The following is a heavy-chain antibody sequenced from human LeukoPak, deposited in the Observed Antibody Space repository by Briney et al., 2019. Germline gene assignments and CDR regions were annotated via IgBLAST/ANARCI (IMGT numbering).Heavy chain of an antibody. CDR2: FNHSGST. CDR1: VRSFSGYY. V-gene: IGHV4-34*01. CDR3: AISSHCSTTSCYVRLGY. J-gene: IGHJ4*02. D-gene: IGHD2-2*01. Sequence: SVTLSLTCDVYVRSFSGYYWSWIRQPPGKGLEWIGEFNHSGSTNYNPSLKSRVTISVDTSKYQFSLKLSSVTAADTAVYCCAISSHCSTTSCYVRLGYWGQGTLVTVSS.